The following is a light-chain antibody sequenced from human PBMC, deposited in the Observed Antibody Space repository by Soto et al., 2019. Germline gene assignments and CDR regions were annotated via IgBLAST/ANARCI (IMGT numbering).Light chain of an antibody. Sequence: DIQMTQSPSSLSASVGDRVTITCRASQGISNYLAWYQQKPGKVPKLLIYAASTLQSGVPSRFSGSGSGTEFTLTISSLQREDVATYYCQKDNSAPPFTFGPGTKVDIK. CDR3: QKDNSAPPFT. V-gene: IGKV1-27*01. CDR2: AAS. CDR1: QGISNY. J-gene: IGKJ3*01.